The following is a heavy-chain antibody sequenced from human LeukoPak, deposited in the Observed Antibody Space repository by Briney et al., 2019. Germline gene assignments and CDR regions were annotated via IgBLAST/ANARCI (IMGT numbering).Heavy chain of an antibody. J-gene: IGHJ5*02. CDR3: AKDSRQLWLLWSDP. V-gene: IGHV3-23*01. Sequence: GGSLRLSCAASGFTFSSYAMSWVPQAPGRGLEWVSALSGSGGSTHYADSVKGRFTISRDNSKNTLYLQRNSLRAEDTAVYYCAKDSRQLWLLWSDPWGQGTLVTVSS. CDR2: LSGSGGST. D-gene: IGHD5-18*01. CDR1: GFTFSSYA.